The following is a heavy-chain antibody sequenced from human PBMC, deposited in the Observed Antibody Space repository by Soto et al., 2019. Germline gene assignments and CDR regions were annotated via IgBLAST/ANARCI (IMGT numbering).Heavy chain of an antibody. V-gene: IGHV3-33*01. Sequence: QVQLVESGGGVVQPGWSLRLSCAASGFTFRSYGMHWVRQAPGRGLEWVAVIWYDGSNKYYADSVKGRFTISRDNFKDTQYLQMNSLRAEDTAVYYYARDEAYYGLDVWGQGTMVTVSS. J-gene: IGHJ6*02. CDR3: ARDEAYYGLDV. CDR2: IWYDGSNK. CDR1: GFTFRSYG.